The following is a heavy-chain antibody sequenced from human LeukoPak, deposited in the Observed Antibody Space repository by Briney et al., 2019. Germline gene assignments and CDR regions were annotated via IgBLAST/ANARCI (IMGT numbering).Heavy chain of an antibody. CDR1: GFTFSSYA. Sequence: GGSLRLSCAASGFTFSSYAMSWVRQAPGKGLEWVSYISSSGSTIYYADSVKGRFTISRDNAKNSLYLQMNSLRAEDTAVYYCASWTGLRAFDIWGQGTMVTVSS. CDR2: ISSSGSTI. J-gene: IGHJ3*02. CDR3: ASWTGLRAFDI. V-gene: IGHV3-48*04. D-gene: IGHD1-1*01.